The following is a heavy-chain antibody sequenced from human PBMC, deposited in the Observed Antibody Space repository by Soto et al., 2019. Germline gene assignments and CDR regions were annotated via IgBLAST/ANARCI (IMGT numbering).Heavy chain of an antibody. CDR3: AKDRIPDGIYSADY. CDR1: GFSFRDFS. Sequence: EVQLLESGGDLVQPGGSLRLSCAASGFSFRDFSMNWFRQAPGKGLGWVSFIDLSGTTTYYRDSVKGRFTMSKDKPRKTVYLQMNSLRVEDTAIYYCAKDRIPDGIYSADYWGQGVLVTVSS. V-gene: IGHV3-23*01. J-gene: IGHJ4*02. CDR2: IDLSGTTT. D-gene: IGHD2-15*01.